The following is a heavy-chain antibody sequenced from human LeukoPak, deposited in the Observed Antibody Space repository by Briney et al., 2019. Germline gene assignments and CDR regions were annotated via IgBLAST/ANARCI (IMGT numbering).Heavy chain of an antibody. CDR3: ARDLGGITMVVGLDY. Sequence: ASVKVSCKASGYTFTGYYMHWVRQAPGQGLEWMGWINPNSGGTNYAQKFQGRVTMTRDTSISTAYMELSRLRSDDTAVYYCARDLGGITMVVGLDYWGQGTLVTVSS. CDR2: INPNSGGT. V-gene: IGHV1-2*02. J-gene: IGHJ4*02. CDR1: GYTFTGYY. D-gene: IGHD3-10*01.